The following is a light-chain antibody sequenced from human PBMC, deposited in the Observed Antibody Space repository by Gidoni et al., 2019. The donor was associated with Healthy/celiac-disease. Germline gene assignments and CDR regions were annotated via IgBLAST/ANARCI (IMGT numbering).Light chain of an antibody. Sequence: DIQMTQSPSSLSASVGDRVTITCQASQDISNYLNWYQQKPGKAPKLLIYDASNLETGVPSRFSGSGSWTDFTFTISSLQPEDIATYYCQQYDNLPPRITFGPGTKVDIK. CDR1: QDISNY. CDR2: DAS. CDR3: QQYDNLPPRIT. V-gene: IGKV1-33*01. J-gene: IGKJ3*01.